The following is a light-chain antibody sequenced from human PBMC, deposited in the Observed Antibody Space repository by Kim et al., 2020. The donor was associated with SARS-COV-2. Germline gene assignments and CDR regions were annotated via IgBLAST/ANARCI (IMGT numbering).Light chain of an antibody. CDR2: LAS. Sequence: SASVGDRVTIPFRASENIGTWLAWYQQKPGRAPSLLIYLASTLESGVPSRFSGTGSGTEFSLIITSLQPDDFATYYCQHYSRFPYTFGQGTKLEI. V-gene: IGKV1-5*03. J-gene: IGKJ2*01. CDR1: ENIGTW. CDR3: QHYSRFPYT.